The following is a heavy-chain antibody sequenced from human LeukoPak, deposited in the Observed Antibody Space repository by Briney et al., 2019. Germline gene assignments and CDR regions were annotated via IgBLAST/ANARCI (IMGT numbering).Heavy chain of an antibody. CDR2: IYYSGST. CDR3: ARDENGFFDY. V-gene: IGHV4-31*03. Sequence: PSETLSLTCTVSGGSISSGGYYWSWIRQHPGKGLEWIGYIYYSGSTYYNPSLKSRVTISVHTSKNQFSLKLSSVTAADTAVYYCARDENGFFDYWGQGTLVTVSS. D-gene: IGHD1-1*01. J-gene: IGHJ4*02. CDR1: GGSISSGGYY.